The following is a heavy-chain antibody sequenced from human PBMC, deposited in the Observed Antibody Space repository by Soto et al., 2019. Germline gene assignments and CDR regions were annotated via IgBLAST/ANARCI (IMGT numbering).Heavy chain of an antibody. CDR1: GGSISSYY. V-gene: IGHV4-59*01. CDR2: IYYSGST. CDR3: ARVGWTTVGYYFDY. Sequence: QVQLQESGPGLVKPSETLSLTCTVSGGSISSYYWSWIRQPPGKGLEWIGYIYYSGSTNYNPSLKSRVTISVDTSKNQFSLKLSSVTAADTAVYYCARVGWTTVGYYFDYWGQGTLVTVSS. D-gene: IGHD4-17*01. J-gene: IGHJ4*02.